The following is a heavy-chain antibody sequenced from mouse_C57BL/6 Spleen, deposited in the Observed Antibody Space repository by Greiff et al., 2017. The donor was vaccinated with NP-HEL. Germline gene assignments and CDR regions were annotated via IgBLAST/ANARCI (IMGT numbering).Heavy chain of an antibody. Sequence: QVQLKESGPELVKPGASVKISCKASGYAFSSSWMNWVKQRPGKGLEWIGRIYPGDGGTNYNGKFKGKATLTADKSSSTAYMQLSSLTSEDSAVYFWACLDSSGSAWFAYWGQGTLVTVSA. CDR1: GYAFSSSW. D-gene: IGHD3-2*02. CDR3: ACLDSSGSAWFAY. J-gene: IGHJ3*01. V-gene: IGHV1-82*01. CDR2: IYPGDGGT.